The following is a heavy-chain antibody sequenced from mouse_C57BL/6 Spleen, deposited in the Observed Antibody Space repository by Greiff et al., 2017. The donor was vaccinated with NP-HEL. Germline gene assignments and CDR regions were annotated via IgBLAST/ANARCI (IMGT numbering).Heavy chain of an antibody. CDR2: ISGGGGNT. D-gene: IGHD3-3*01. V-gene: IGHV5-9*01. J-gene: IGHJ2*01. Sequence: EVKLVESGGGLVKPGGSLKLSCAASGFTFSSYTMSWVRQTPEKRLEWVATISGGGGNTYYPDSVKGRFTISRDNAKNTLYLQMSSLRSEDTALYYCARQGLAFDYWGQGTTLTVSS. CDR1: GFTFSSYT. CDR3: ARQGLAFDY.